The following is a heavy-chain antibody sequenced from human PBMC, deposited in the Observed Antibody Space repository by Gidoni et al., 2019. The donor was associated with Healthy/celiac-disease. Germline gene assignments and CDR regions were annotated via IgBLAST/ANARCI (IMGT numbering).Heavy chain of an antibody. J-gene: IGHJ3*02. CDR1: GCSLSTGGGG. CDR2: IYWDDDN. CDR3: AHRVVAGIHGYYAFDI. D-gene: IGHD6-19*01. V-gene: IGHV2-5*02. Sequence: QVTFKESGPTRVNPTQTLTLTCTFSGCSLSTGGGGVGWIRQPPGKALEWLALIYWDDDNRYSPSLESRLTITKDTAKNQVVLTMTNMDPVDTATYYCAHRVVAGIHGYYAFDIWGQGTMVTVSS.